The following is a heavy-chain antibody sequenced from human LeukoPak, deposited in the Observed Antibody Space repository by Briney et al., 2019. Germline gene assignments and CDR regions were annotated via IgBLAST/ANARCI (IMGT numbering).Heavy chain of an antibody. CDR1: GGSISSYY. CDR2: IYTSGST. Sequence: PSETLSLTCTVSGGSISSYYWSWIRQPAGKGLEWIGRIYTSGSTNYNPSLKSRVTMSVDTSKNQFSLKLSSVTAADTAVYYCARGCSSASCYYYYGMDVWGRGTTVTVSS. V-gene: IGHV4-4*07. J-gene: IGHJ6*02. D-gene: IGHD2-2*01. CDR3: ARGCSSASCYYYYGMDV.